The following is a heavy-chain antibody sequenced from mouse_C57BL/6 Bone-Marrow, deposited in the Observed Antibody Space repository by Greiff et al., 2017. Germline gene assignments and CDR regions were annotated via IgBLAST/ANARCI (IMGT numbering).Heavy chain of an antibody. CDR1: GYTFTSYG. Sequence: QVQLKESGAELARPGASVKLSCKASGYTFTSYGISWVKQRTGQGLEWIGEIYPRSGNTYYNEKFKGKATLTADKSSSTDYMELRRLTSEDSAGYFCARWRNPDYCVGWGQGTTLTVSS. CDR3: ARWRNPDYCVG. J-gene: IGHJ2*01. CDR2: IYPRSGNT. V-gene: IGHV1-81*01.